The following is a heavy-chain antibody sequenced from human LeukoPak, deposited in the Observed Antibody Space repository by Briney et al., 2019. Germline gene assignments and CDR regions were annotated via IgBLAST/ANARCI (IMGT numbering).Heavy chain of an antibody. CDR1: GYTLTELS. V-gene: IGHV1-24*01. J-gene: IGHJ4*02. D-gene: IGHD1-26*01. CDR3: ATGLVGANLFDY. CDR2: FDPEDGET. Sequence: ASVKVSCKVSGYTLTELSMHWVRQAPGKGREWMGGFDPEDGETIYAQKFQGRVTMTEDTSTDTAYMELSSLRSEDTAVYYCATGLVGANLFDYWGQGTLVTVSS.